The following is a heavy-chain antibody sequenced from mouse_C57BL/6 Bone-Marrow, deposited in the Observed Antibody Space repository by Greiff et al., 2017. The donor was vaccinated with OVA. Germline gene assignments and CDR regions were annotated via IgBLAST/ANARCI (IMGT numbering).Heavy chain of an antibody. CDR2: IDPANGNT. CDR3: ASGYYGSSYAWFAY. Sequence: EVKLVESVAELVRPGASVKLSCTASGFNIKNTYMHWVKQRPEQGLEWIGRIDPANGNTKYAPKFQGKATITADTSPNKAYLQLSSLTSEDTAIYYCASGYYGSSYAWFAYWGQGTLVTVSA. V-gene: IGHV14-3*01. J-gene: IGHJ3*01. D-gene: IGHD1-1*01. CDR1: GFNIKNTY.